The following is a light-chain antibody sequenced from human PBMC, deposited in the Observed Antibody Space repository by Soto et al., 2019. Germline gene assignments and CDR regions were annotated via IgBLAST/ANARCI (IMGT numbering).Light chain of an antibody. J-gene: IGKJ1*01. Sequence: EIVLTQSPGTLSLSPGERATLFCRASQSVSIRYLAWYQQKPGQAPRLLIYAASSRATGIPDRFSGSGSGTDFTLTVSRLEPEDFAMYYCQEYGTSRTFGQGTKVEIK. CDR2: AAS. CDR1: QSVSIRY. V-gene: IGKV3-20*01. CDR3: QEYGTSRT.